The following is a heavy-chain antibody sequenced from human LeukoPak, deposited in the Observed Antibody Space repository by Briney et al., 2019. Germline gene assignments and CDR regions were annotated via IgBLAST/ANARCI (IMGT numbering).Heavy chain of an antibody. J-gene: IGHJ4*02. CDR3: AKRPGIAAAGTALDY. Sequence: GGSLRLSCAVSGFTFEDYGMSWVRQGPGKGLEWVAGINWNGIIKRYGDSVRGRFTISRDNSKNTLYLQMNSLRAEDTAVYYCAKRPGIAAAGTALDYWGQGTLVTVSS. V-gene: IGHV3-20*04. CDR2: INWNGIIK. CDR1: GFTFEDYG. D-gene: IGHD6-13*01.